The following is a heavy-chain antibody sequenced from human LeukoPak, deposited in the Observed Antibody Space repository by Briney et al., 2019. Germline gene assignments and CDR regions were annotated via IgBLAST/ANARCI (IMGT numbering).Heavy chain of an antibody. J-gene: IGHJ5*02. CDR3: ARGYCSSTSCYIPYNWFDP. V-gene: IGHV4-38-2*01. CDR2: IHHSGST. Sequence: KPSETLSLTCAVSGYSISSGYYWGWIRQPPGKGLEWVASIHHSGSTYFNPSLKSRVTISIATSKNQFSLKLSSVTAADTAVYYCARGYCSSTSCYIPYNWFDPWGHGTLVTVSS. CDR1: GYSISSGYY. D-gene: IGHD2-2*02.